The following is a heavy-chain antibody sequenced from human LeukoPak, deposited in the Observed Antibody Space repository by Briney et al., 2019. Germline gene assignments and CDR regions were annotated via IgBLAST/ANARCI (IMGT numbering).Heavy chain of an antibody. V-gene: IGHV4-39*07. CDR3: ARVTGYSSGWYAHYYYYMDV. Sequence: SETLSLTCTVSGGSISSSSYYWGWIRQPPGKGLEWIGSIYYSGSTYYNPSLKSRVTISVDTSKNQFSLKLSSVTAADTAVYYCARVTGYSSGWYAHYYYYMDVWGKGTTVTVSS. D-gene: IGHD6-19*01. CDR1: GGSISSSSYY. J-gene: IGHJ6*03. CDR2: IYYSGST.